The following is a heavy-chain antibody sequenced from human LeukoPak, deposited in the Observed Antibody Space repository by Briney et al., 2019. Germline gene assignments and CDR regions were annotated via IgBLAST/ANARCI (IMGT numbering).Heavy chain of an antibody. CDR1: AFTFSDYY. CDR3: TRLWLRDSSFDY. D-gene: IGHD5-12*01. CDR2: ISDSGSTK. Sequence: GGSLRLSSAASAFTFSDYYMIWIRQAPGKGLEWVSSISDSGSTKYYADSVKGRFTISRDNAKNSLYLQMNSLRAEDTAVYYCTRLWLRDSSFDYWGQGTLVTVSS. J-gene: IGHJ4*02. V-gene: IGHV3-11*01.